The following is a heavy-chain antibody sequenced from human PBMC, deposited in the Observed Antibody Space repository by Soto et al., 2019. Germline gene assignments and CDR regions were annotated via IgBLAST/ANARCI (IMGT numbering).Heavy chain of an antibody. CDR1: GFTFSSYW. D-gene: IGHD3-10*01. V-gene: IGHV3-7*01. Sequence: GGSLRLSCAASGFTFSSYWMTWVRQAPGKGLEWVANIKQDGSEKYYVDSVKGRFSISRDNAKNSLYLQMNSLRVDDTAVYYCARTITIVRGVSPTGFDYWGQGTLVTVSS. CDR2: IKQDGSEK. CDR3: ARTITIVRGVSPTGFDY. J-gene: IGHJ4*02.